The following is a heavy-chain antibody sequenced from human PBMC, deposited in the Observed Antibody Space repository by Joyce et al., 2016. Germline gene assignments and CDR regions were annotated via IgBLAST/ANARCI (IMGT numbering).Heavy chain of an antibody. CDR1: GFTVGNYW. Sequence: EVQMVESGGGLVQPGGSLGLSCAASGFTVGNYWVTWVRQGPGKGLEWVADINQGGSEKHFVDSVKGRFTIARDNAKNSLYLEMNSLTIEDTAMYYCARDGGSNAFDKWGQGTLVTVSS. D-gene: IGHD2-15*01. J-gene: IGHJ4*02. CDR2: INQGGSEK. V-gene: IGHV3-7*03. CDR3: ARDGGSNAFDK.